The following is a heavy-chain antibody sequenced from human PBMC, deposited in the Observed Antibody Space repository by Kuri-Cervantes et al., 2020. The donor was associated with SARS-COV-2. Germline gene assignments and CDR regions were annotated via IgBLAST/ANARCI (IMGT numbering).Heavy chain of an antibody. J-gene: IGHJ6*02. Sequence: ETRSLTSEASGCTFSSDSLNWVRQAPGKGLEWVSYISSSSSTIYYADSVKGRFTISRDNAKNSLYLQMNSLRDEDTAVYYCARVTGTRSYYYYGMDAWGQGTTVPISS. V-gene: IGHV3-48*02. D-gene: IGHD1-7*01. CDR1: GCTFSSDS. CDR2: ISSSSSTI. CDR3: ARVTGTRSYYYYGMDA.